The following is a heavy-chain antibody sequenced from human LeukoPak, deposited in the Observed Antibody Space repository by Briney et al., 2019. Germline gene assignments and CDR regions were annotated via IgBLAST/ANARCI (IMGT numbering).Heavy chain of an antibody. J-gene: IGHJ4*02. Sequence: ASVKVSCKVSGYSLTELSMHWVRQAPGKGLGWMGRFDPEDGETIYAQNFQARVTMTEDTSTDTAYMELSSLRSEDTAVYYCARDLGSVTATDYWGQGTLVTVSS. CDR1: GYSLTELS. CDR2: FDPEDGET. V-gene: IGHV1-24*01. CDR3: ARDLGSVTATDY. D-gene: IGHD2-15*01.